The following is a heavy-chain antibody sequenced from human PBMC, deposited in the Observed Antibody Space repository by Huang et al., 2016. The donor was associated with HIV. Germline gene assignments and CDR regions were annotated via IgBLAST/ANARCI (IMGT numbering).Heavy chain of an antibody. V-gene: IGHV1-69*13. CDR3: ARAALVNNQYFDY. J-gene: IGHJ4*02. Sequence: VQLIQSGAEVKKTGSSVRVSCRASEGTFSSYSIGWMRQAPGQGLVWMGGISPIFGTTTDAQKFQGRVSIAADESTSTAYMDLNSLRSEDTAVYYCARAALVNNQYFDYWGQGTLVTVSS. D-gene: IGHD5-18*01. CDR1: EGTFSSYS. CDR2: ISPIFGTT.